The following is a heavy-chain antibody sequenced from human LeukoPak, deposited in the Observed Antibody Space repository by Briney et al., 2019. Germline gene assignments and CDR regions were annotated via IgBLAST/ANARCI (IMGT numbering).Heavy chain of an antibody. CDR1: GFTFDNYA. Sequence: GGSLRLSCAASGFTFDNYAMAWVRQAPGKGLEWVSTICGSCANTHYADSVKGRFTISRDNSKDTLYLQMNSLRAEDTAVYYCAKDLGVVVPGVHFDYWGQGTLVTVSS. CDR3: AKDLGVVVPGVHFDY. V-gene: IGHV3-23*01. CDR2: ICGSCANT. J-gene: IGHJ4*02. D-gene: IGHD2-8*02.